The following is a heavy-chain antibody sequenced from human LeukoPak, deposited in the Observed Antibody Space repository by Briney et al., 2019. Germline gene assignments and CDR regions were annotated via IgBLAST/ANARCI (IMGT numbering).Heavy chain of an antibody. V-gene: IGHV4-4*02. Sequence: SETLSLTCGVSGGSISSTNWWSWVRQPPGQGLEWIGEISLSGVTNYSPSLKSRVTMSLDRSKNHLSLTLTSVTAADTAVYYCSRESGAFSPFGYWGQGTLVTVSS. CDR1: GGSISSTNW. CDR2: ISLSGVT. J-gene: IGHJ4*02. D-gene: IGHD1-26*01. CDR3: SRESGAFSPFGY.